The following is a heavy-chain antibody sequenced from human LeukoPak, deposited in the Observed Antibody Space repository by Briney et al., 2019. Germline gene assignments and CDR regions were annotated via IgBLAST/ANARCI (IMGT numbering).Heavy chain of an antibody. CDR2: IYYSGST. Sequence: SETLSLTCAVYGGSFSGYYWSWIRQPPGKGLEWIGYIYYSGSTNYNPSLKSRVTISVDTSKNQFSLKLSSVTAADTAVYYCARGGPSSWYSTFDYWGQGTLVTVSS. D-gene: IGHD6-13*01. CDR1: GGSFSGYY. J-gene: IGHJ4*02. V-gene: IGHV4-59*01. CDR3: ARGGPSSWYSTFDY.